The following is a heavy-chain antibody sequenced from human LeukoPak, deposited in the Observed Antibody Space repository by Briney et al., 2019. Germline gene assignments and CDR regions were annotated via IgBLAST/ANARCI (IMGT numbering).Heavy chain of an antibody. Sequence: GGSLRLSCAASGFTFSTYGMHWVRQAPGKGLEWVAFIQYDGSNAYYADSVKGRFTISRDTSKNTLYLQMNSLRAEDTAVYYCAKGTYYFGSRSYEFDFWGQGTLVTVSS. CDR2: IQYDGSNA. CDR3: AKGTYYFGSRSYEFDF. J-gene: IGHJ4*02. D-gene: IGHD3-10*01. CDR1: GFTFSTYG. V-gene: IGHV3-30*02.